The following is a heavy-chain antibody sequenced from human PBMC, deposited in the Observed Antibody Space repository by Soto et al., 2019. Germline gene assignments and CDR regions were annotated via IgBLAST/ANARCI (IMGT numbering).Heavy chain of an antibody. J-gene: IGHJ5*01. Sequence: EVQLVESGGGLVNPGGSLRLSCTASGFTFSDAWMAWVRQAPGKGLEWVGRIKSGGPTDYGEPVKGRFTVSRDDSKNTVYLQMNSLKTEDTAVDYCIWSGTNSFASWGRGTLVTVSS. CDR3: IWSGTNSFAS. CDR1: GFTFSDAW. V-gene: IGHV3-15*01. D-gene: IGHD1-1*01. CDR2: IKSGGPT.